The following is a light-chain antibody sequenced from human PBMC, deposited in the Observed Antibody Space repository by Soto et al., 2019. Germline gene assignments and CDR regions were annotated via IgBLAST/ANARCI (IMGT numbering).Light chain of an antibody. CDR3: QQRSNWIT. CDR2: DAY. J-gene: IGKJ5*01. V-gene: IGKV3-15*01. Sequence: EIVMTQSPATLSVSPGDRATLSCRASQSISNYLAWYQQKPGQAPRLIIFDAYTRATGIPARFSGSGSGTEFTLTISSLQSEDFAVYYCQQRSNWITFGQGTRLEI. CDR1: QSISNY.